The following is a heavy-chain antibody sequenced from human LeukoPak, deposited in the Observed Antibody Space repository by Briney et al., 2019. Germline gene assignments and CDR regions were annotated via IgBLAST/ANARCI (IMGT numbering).Heavy chain of an antibody. V-gene: IGHV3-33*06. J-gene: IGHJ4*02. Sequence: GGSLRLSCAASGFTFSSYGTHWVRQAPGKGLEWVAVIWYDGSNKYYADSVKGRFTISRDNSKNTLYLQMNSLRAEDTAVYYCAKEGVVVPAAIVAYGYYFDYWGQGTLVTVSS. CDR1: GFTFSSYG. D-gene: IGHD2-2*02. CDR3: AKEGVVVPAAIVAYGYYFDY. CDR2: IWYDGSNK.